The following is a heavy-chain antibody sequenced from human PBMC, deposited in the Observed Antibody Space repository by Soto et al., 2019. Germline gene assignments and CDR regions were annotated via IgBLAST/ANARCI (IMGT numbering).Heavy chain of an antibody. CDR3: ARGGGPYVWFNEF. D-gene: IGHD3-16*01. V-gene: IGHV1-69*13. J-gene: IGHJ4*02. CDR1: GGLFSSFA. Sequence: SVKVSCKDSGGLFSSFAISWVRQAPGQGLEWMGGIIPVFGTTNYAPKFQGRVTITADESTNTAYMELSSLTSDDTAMYYCARGGGPYVWFNEFWGQGTQVTVSS. CDR2: IIPVFGTT.